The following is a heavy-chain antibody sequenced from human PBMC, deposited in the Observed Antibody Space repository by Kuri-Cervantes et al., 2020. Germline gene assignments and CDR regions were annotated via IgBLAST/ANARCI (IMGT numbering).Heavy chain of an antibody. D-gene: IGHD3-10*01. CDR3: ARRSGGGGSYDY. V-gene: IGHV3-23*01. Sequence: GGSLRLSCAASGFTFSSFAMTWVRQAPGKGLEWVSAISGSGGGTYYADSVKGRFTISRDNAKNSLYLQMNSLRAEDTAVYYCARRSGGGGSYDYWGQGTLVTVSS. CDR2: ISGSGGGT. J-gene: IGHJ4*02. CDR1: GFTFSSFA.